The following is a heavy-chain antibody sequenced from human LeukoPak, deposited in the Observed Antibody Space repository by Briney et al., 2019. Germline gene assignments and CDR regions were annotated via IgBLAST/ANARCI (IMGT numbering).Heavy chain of an antibody. CDR1: GGTFTGYY. V-gene: IGHV1-2*02. CDR3: ARALFIMVRGVRYYYMDV. Sequence: ASVKVSCKASGGTFTGYYMHWVRQAPGQGLEWMGWINPNSGGTNYAQKFQGRVTMTRDTSITTAYMELSRLRSDDTAVYYCARALFIMVRGVRYYYMDVWGKGTTVTISS. D-gene: IGHD3-10*01. CDR2: INPNSGGT. J-gene: IGHJ6*03.